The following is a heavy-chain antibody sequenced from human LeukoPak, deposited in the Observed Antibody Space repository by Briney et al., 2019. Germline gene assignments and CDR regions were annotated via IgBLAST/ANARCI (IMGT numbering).Heavy chain of an antibody. D-gene: IGHD6-19*01. Sequence: GGSLRLSCAASGFTFSSYEMNWVRQAPGKGLEWVSYIISSGSPIYYADSVKGRFTISRDNAKNSLFLQMNSLRAEDTAVYYCARDRPSGWYLQYYFNYWGQGALVTVSS. CDR3: ARDRPSGWYLQYYFNY. CDR1: GFTFSSYE. CDR2: IISSGSPI. V-gene: IGHV3-48*03. J-gene: IGHJ4*02.